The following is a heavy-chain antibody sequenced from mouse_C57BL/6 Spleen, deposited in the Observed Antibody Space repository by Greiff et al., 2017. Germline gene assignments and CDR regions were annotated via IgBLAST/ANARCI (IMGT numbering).Heavy chain of an antibody. V-gene: IGHV1-20*01. CDR3: ARVLSIYSGYYFDY. Sequence: EVQLQQSGPELVKPGDSVTISCKASGYSFTGYFMNWVMQSHGKSLEWIGRINPYNGDTFSNQKFKGKATLTVDNSSSTAHMELRSLTSEDSAVYYCARVLSIYSGYYFDYWGQGTTLTVSS. D-gene: IGHD2-1*01. CDR1: GYSFTGYF. J-gene: IGHJ2*01. CDR2: INPYNGDT.